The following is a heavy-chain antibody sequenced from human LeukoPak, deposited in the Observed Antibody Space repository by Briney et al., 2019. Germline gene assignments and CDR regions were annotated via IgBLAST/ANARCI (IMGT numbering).Heavy chain of an antibody. D-gene: IGHD1-26*01. CDR1: GFTFDDYA. Sequence: GRSLRLSCAASGFTFDDYAMHWVRQAPGKGLEWVSVIYSGGSTYYADSVKGRFTISRDNSKNTLYLQMNSLRAEDTAVYYCARGPGGSYSDAFDIWGQGTMVTVSS. CDR3: ARGPGGSYSDAFDI. CDR2: IYSGGST. J-gene: IGHJ3*02. V-gene: IGHV3-53*01.